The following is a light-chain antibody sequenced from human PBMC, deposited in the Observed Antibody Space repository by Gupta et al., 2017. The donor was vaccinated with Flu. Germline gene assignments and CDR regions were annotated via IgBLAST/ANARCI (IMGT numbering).Light chain of an antibody. Sequence: QSILTQPPSGSGTPGQGVIISCSGSSSDIGTNYVNWYQQLPATAPTLLLYLYNQRPSGVPARFSGSRSGTSASLAVSSLQSDDEADYYCGTWANSLDAYVVFGGGTRLTVL. CDR3: GTWANSLDAYVV. J-gene: IGLJ2*01. CDR1: SSDIGTNY. CDR2: LYN. V-gene: IGLV1-44*01.